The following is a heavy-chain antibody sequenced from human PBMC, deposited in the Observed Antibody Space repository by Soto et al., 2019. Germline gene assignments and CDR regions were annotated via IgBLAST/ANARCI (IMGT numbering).Heavy chain of an antibody. V-gene: IGHV3-23*01. Sequence: EVQLLESGGGLVQPGGSLRLSCAASGFTFANFAMSWVRQAPGKGLEWVSAISSSDGSTYYADSVKGRFTISRDNSKNTLYLQMNGLRAEDTAVYYCAKDGRYDFRSGYSNWFDPWGQGTPVTVSS. D-gene: IGHD3-3*01. CDR2: ISSSDGST. CDR1: GFTFANFA. J-gene: IGHJ5*02. CDR3: AKDGRYDFRSGYSNWFDP.